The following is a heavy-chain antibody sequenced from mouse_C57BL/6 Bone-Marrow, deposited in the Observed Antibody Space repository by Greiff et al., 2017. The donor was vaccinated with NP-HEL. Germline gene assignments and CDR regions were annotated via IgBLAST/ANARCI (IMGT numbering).Heavy chain of an antibody. J-gene: IGHJ3*01. D-gene: IGHD2-4*01. CDR2: ISYDGSN. V-gene: IGHV3-6*01. CDR3: ARDDYDDWFAY. CDR1: GYSITSGYY. Sequence: EVQLQQSGPGLVKPSQSLSLTCSVTGYSITSGYYWNWIRQFPGNKLEWMGYISYDGSNNYNPYLKNRISITRDTSKNQCFLKLNSVTTEDTATYYCARDDYDDWFAYWGQGTLGTGAA.